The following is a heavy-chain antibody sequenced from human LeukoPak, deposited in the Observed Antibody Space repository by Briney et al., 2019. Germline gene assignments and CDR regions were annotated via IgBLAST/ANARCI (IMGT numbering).Heavy chain of an antibody. D-gene: IGHD3-22*01. J-gene: IGHJ4*02. V-gene: IGHV3-23*01. CDR3: AKNYYDSSGYYSWYFDY. Sequence: GGSLRLSCAASGFTFSRYAVTWVRQAPGKGLDWVSAIYASGGGTFYADSVKGRFTISRDNSKNMLYLQMNSLRAEDTAVYYCAKNYYDSSGYYSWYFDYWGQGTLVTVSS. CDR1: GFTFSRYA. CDR2: IYASGGGT.